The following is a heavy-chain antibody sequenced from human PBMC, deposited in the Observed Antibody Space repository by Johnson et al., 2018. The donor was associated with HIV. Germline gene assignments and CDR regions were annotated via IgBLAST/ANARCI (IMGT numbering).Heavy chain of an antibody. V-gene: IGHV3-74*01. D-gene: IGHD1-26*01. J-gene: IGHJ3*02. CDR2: IISDGSST. Sequence: VQLVESGGGLVQPGGSLRLSCAASGFTFSPYWMHWVRQAPGQGLVWVSRIISDGSSTSYADSVKGRFTISRDNAKNSLYLQMNNLRAEDTALYYCARRWELHSNAFDIWGQGTMVTVSS. CDR1: GFTFSPYW. CDR3: ARRWELHSNAFDI.